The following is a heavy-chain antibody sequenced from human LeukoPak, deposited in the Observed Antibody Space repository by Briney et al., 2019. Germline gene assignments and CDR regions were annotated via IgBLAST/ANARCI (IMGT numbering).Heavy chain of an antibody. CDR3: ATAVRGSYYGSYFDY. D-gene: IGHD1-26*01. CDR2: IIPIFGTA. Sequence: SVKVSCKASGGTFSSYAISWVRQAPGQGLEWMGGIIPIFGTANYAQKFQGRVTMTEDTSTDTAYMELSSLRSEDTAVYYCATAVRGSYYGSYFDYWGQGTLVTVSS. J-gene: IGHJ4*02. V-gene: IGHV1-69*06. CDR1: GGTFSSYA.